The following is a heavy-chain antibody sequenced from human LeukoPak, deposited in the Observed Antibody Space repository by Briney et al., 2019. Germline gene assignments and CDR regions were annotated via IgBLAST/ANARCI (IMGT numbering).Heavy chain of an antibody. CDR2: ISSSGSTI. V-gene: IGHV3-11*01. J-gene: IGHJ4*02. D-gene: IGHD6-13*01. Sequence: GGSLRLSCAASGFTFSDYYMSWIRQAPGKGLEWVSYISSSGSTIYYADSGKGRFTISRDNAKNSLYLQMNSLRAEDTAVYYCARDRVWGSSWYYFDYWGQGTLVTVSS. CDR1: GFTFSDYY. CDR3: ARDRVWGSSWYYFDY.